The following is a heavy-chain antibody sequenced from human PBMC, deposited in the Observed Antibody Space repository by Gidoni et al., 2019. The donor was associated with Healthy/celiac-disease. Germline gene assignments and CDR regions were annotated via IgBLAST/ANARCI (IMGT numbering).Heavy chain of an antibody. V-gene: IGHV4-39*01. Sequence: QLQLQESGPGLVKPSETLSLTSTVSGGSISSSSYYWGWIRQPPGKGLEWIGSIYYSGSTYYNPSLKSRVTISVDTSKNQFSLKLSSVTAADTAVYYCGRVGGSYYYYYGMDVWGQGTTVTVSS. D-gene: IGHD1-26*01. CDR3: GRVGGSYYYYYGMDV. CDR1: GGSISSSSYY. CDR2: IYYSGST. J-gene: IGHJ6*02.